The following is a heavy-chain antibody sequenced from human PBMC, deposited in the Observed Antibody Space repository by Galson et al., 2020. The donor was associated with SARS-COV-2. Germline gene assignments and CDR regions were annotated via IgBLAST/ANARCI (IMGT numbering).Heavy chain of an antibody. CDR1: GFSLSTSGMC. V-gene: IGHV2-70*01. CDR2: IDWDDDK. CDR3: ARIPALLWPNYYYYGMDV. J-gene: IGHJ6*02. Sequence: SGPTLVKPTQTLTLTCTFSGFSLSTSGMCVSWIRQPPGKALEWLALIDWDDDKYYSTSLKTRLTISKDTSKNQVVLTMTNMDPVDTATYYCARIPALLWPNYYYYGMDVWGQGTTVTVSS. D-gene: IGHD3-10*01.